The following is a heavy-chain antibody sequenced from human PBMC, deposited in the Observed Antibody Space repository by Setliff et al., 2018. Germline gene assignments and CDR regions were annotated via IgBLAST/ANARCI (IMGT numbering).Heavy chain of an antibody. D-gene: IGHD2-2*02. Sequence: ASVKVSCKASGYSFSTYAMHWVRQAPGQRLEWMGWINGGNGNTKYSQKFQGRITIARDTSASTAYMEMSSLRSEDTAVYYCARDREYCSRTSCYIDYWGQGALVTVSS. CDR1: GYSFSTYA. V-gene: IGHV1-3*01. CDR3: ARDREYCSRTSCYIDY. J-gene: IGHJ4*02. CDR2: INGGNGNT.